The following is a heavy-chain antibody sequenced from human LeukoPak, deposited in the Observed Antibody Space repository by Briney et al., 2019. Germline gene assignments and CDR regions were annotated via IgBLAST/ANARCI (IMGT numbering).Heavy chain of an antibody. J-gene: IGHJ3*01. CDR3: ARLRGYSFDV. D-gene: IGHD2-15*01. CDR1: GYAFPGHL. CDR2: INPGDGTT. V-gene: IGHV1-46*01. Sequence: ASVAVSCTASGYAFPGHLIHWVRQASGPGLQWMGSINPGDGTTEYAQNFEGRVTMTREKSTATVYMDVSSLRPDDTAVYFCARLRGYSFDVWGQGTLLTVAS.